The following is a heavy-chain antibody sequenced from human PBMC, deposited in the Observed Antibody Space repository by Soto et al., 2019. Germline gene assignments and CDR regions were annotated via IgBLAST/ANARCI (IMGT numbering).Heavy chain of an antibody. J-gene: IGHJ6*02. V-gene: IGHV4-4*02. CDR1: GGSISSSNW. CDR3: TRRWDSGGSWGYDYKMDV. D-gene: IGHD2-15*01. CDR2: IYHSGST. Sequence: QVQLQESGPGAVKPSGTLSLTCAVSGGSISSSNWWSWVRQPPGKGQEWIGEIYHSGSTYHKPSLKSGVTILTDKSNNQVSLKMSSVTAAETAVYYSTRRWDSGGSWGYDYKMDVWGQAKKVTVPS.